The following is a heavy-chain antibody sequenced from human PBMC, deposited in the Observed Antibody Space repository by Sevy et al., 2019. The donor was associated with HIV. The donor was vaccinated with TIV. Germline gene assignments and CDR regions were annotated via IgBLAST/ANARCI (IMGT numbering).Heavy chain of an antibody. V-gene: IGHV4-31*03. D-gene: IGHD3-22*01. CDR3: ARDRDYYDSSGYHNWYFDL. J-gene: IGHJ2*01. CDR2: IYYSGST. Sequence: SETLSLTCTVSGGSISSGGYYWSGIRQHPGKGLEWIGYIYYSGSTYYNPSLKSRVTISVDTSKNQFSLKLSSVTAADTAVYYCARDRDYYDSSGYHNWYFDLWGRGTLVTVSS. CDR1: GGSISSGGYY.